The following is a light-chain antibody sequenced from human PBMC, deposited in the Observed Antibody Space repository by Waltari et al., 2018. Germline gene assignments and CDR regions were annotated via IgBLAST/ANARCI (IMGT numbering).Light chain of an antibody. J-gene: IGKJ1*01. CDR1: QSINKW. Sequence: DIQMTQSPSTLSVSVGDRVTITCRASQSINKWLAWYQQKPGKAPKHLISKASSLESGVPSRFSVSGSGTEFTLTINSLQPDDFATYYCQHYNNYPWTFGQGTKVEIK. V-gene: IGKV1-5*03. CDR2: KAS. CDR3: QHYNNYPWT.